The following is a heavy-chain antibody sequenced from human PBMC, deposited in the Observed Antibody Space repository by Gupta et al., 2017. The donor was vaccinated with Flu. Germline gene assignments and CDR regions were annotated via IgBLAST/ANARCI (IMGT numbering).Heavy chain of an antibody. CDR2: IRRTDYSGTT. Sequence: EVQLVESGGGLAQTWRSLSFFCRASALPSRDYGIHWVRQAAGQGLEWIGFIRRTDYSGTTEYAESGRGRFSISRDDSKSVVYLQMNSLRAEDTGTYYCTTPFGSGRYWGQGTLVTVPS. CDR1: ALPSRDYG. CDR3: TTPFGSGRY. D-gene: IGHD3-10*01. V-gene: IGHV3-49*04. J-gene: IGHJ4*02.